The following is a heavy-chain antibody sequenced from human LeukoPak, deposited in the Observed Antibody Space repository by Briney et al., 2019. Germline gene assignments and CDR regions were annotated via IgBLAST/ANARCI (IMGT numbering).Heavy chain of an antibody. CDR2: IYYSGTT. Sequence: SQTLSLTCTVSGGSLISSSYNWGWIRQPPGKGLEWIGTIYYSGTTYYNPSLQSRVTISVDTSKNEFSLKVNSVTAADTAVYYCARLPTGFPNWFDPWGQGTRVTVSS. CDR3: ARLPTGFPNWFDP. J-gene: IGHJ5*02. V-gene: IGHV4-39*01. D-gene: IGHD2-8*02. CDR1: GGSLISSSYN.